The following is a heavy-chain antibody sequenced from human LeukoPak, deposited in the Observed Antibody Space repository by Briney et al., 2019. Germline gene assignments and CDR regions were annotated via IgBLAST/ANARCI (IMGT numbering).Heavy chain of an antibody. Sequence: SETLSLTCTVSGYSISSGYYWGWIRQPPGKGLEWIGNIYHSGSTYYNPSLKSRVTISVDTSKNQFSLKLSSVTAADTAVYYCARDWGGVGATTLSDYWGQGTLVTVSS. V-gene: IGHV4-38-2*02. CDR2: IYHSGST. CDR1: GYSISSGYY. CDR3: ARDWGGVGATTLSDY. D-gene: IGHD1-26*01. J-gene: IGHJ4*02.